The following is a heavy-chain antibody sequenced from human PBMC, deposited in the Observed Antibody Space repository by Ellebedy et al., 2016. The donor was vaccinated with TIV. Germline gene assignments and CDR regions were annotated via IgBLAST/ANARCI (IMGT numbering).Heavy chain of an antibody. CDR3: ARVGVRGVAV. D-gene: IGHD3-10*01. CDR1: GGSFSGYY. J-gene: IGHJ6*02. V-gene: IGHV4-34*01. CDR2: INHSGST. Sequence: SETLSLTXAVYGGSFSGYYWSWIRQPPVKGLEWIGEINHSGSTNYNPSLKSRVTISVDTSKNQFSLKLSSVTAADTAVYYCARVGVRGVAVWGQGTTVTVSS.